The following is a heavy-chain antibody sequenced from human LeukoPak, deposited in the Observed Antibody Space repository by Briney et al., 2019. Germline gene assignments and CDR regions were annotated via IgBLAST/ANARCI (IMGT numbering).Heavy chain of an antibody. CDR3: AKVDTAMDPGGY. CDR1: GFTFSGYG. V-gene: IGHV3-30*18. Sequence: LTGGSLRLSCAASGFTFSGYGMNWVRQAPGKGLEWVAVISYDGDNKYYADSVKGRFTISRDNSKNTLYLQMNSLRPEDTAVYFCAKVDTAMDPGGYWGQGTLVTVSS. J-gene: IGHJ4*02. CDR2: ISYDGDNK. D-gene: IGHD5-18*01.